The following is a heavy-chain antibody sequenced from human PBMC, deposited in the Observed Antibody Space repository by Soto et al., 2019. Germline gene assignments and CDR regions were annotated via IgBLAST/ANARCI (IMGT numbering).Heavy chain of an antibody. CDR2: ISGSGGST. Sequence: EVQLLESGGGLVQPGGSLRLSCAASGFTFSSYVMSWVRQAPGKGLEWVSAISGSGGSTYYADSVKGRFTISRDNSKNTLYLQMNSLRAEDTAVYYCAKSLRGIDAFDIWGQGTMVTVSS. J-gene: IGHJ3*02. CDR1: GFTFSSYV. CDR3: AKSLRGIDAFDI. V-gene: IGHV3-23*01. D-gene: IGHD3-16*01.